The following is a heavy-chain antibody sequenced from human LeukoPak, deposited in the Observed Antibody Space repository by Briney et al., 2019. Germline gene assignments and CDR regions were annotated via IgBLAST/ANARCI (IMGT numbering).Heavy chain of an antibody. CDR3: ARGLYKWNYADLYYYYYYMDV. J-gene: IGHJ6*03. CDR2: IIPIFGTA. V-gene: IGHV1-69*05. Sequence: SVKVSCKAPGGTFSSYAISWVRQAPGQGLEWMGGIIPIFGTANYAQKFQGRVTITTDESTSTAYMELSSLRSEDTAVYYCARGLYKWNYADLYYYYYYMDVWGKGTTVTVSS. CDR1: GGTFSSYA. D-gene: IGHD1-7*01.